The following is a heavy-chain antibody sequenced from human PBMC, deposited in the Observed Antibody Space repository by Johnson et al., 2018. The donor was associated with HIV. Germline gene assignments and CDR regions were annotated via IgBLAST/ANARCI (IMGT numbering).Heavy chain of an antibody. CDR3: ARDMGGVVKEARAFDI. D-gene: IGHD3-10*01. CDR1: GFTFNSYG. V-gene: IGHV3-30*19. Sequence: QVQLVESGGGVVQPGRSLRLSCAASGFTFNSYGMHWVRQAPGKGLAWVAVIWYDGSNKYYADSVKGRFTISRDNSKKTLYLQMNSLRAEDTAVYDCARDMGGVVKEARAFDIWGQGTMVTVSS. CDR2: IWYDGSNK. J-gene: IGHJ3*02.